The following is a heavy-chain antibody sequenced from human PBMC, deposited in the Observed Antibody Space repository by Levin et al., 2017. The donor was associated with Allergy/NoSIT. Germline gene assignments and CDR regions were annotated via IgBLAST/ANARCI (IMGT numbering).Heavy chain of an antibody. D-gene: IGHD2-8*02. Sequence: GGSLRLSCAASGFTFSSYSMNWVRQAPGKGLEWISYIRPDNDIRSYPDSVKGRFTISRDNARNSLYLQMNSLRAADTAVYYCARDHSWSSDSWGQGTLVTVSS. CDR2: IRPDNDIR. CDR3: ARDHSWSSDS. J-gene: IGHJ4*02. V-gene: IGHV3-48*04. CDR1: GFTFSSYS.